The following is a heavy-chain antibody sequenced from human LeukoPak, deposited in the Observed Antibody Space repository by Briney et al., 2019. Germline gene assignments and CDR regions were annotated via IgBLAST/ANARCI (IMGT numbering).Heavy chain of an antibody. Sequence: PGGSLRLSCAASGFTVSSNYMSWVRQAPGKGLEWVSVIYSGGSTYYADSVKGRFTISRDNSKNTLYLQMNSLRAEDTAVYYCARDTNYDSTFDYWGQGTLVTVSS. CDR3: ARDTNYDSTFDY. J-gene: IGHJ4*02. CDR1: GFTVSSNY. CDR2: IYSGGST. D-gene: IGHD3-22*01. V-gene: IGHV3-53*01.